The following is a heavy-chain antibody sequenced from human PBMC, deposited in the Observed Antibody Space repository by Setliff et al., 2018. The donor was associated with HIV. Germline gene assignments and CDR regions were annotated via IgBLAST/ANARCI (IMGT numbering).Heavy chain of an antibody. CDR2: IYYSGST. V-gene: IGHV4-39*01. Sequence: SETLSLTCTVSGGSISSSSYYWGWIRQPPGKGLEWIGSIYYSGSTYYNPSLKSRVTISVDTSKNQFSLKLSSVTAADTAVYCCARAPGYSSGWYRYYFDYWGQGTLVTVSS. J-gene: IGHJ4*02. D-gene: IGHD6-19*01. CDR3: ARAPGYSSGWYRYYFDY. CDR1: GGSISSSSYY.